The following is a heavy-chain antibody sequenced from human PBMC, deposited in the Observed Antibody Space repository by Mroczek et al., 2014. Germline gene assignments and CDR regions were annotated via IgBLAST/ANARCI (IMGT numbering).Heavy chain of an antibody. CDR2: IWYDGSNK. CDR3: ARAPGGKGGYNWFDP. Sequence: ESGGGVVQPGRSLRLSCAASGFTFSSYGMHWVRQAPGKGLEWVAVIWYDGSNKYYADSVKGRFTISRDNSKNTLYLQMNSLRAEDTAVYYCARAPGGKGGYNWFDPWGQGTLVTVSS. D-gene: IGHD4-23*01. J-gene: IGHJ5*02. V-gene: IGHV3-33*01. CDR1: GFTFSSYG.